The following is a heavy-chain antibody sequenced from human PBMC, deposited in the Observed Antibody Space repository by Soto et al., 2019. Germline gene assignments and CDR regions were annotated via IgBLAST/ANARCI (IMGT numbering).Heavy chain of an antibody. CDR3: ARDNSIGHFWSCPYYTLDV. J-gene: IGHJ6*03. D-gene: IGHD3-3*02. CDR1: GFTFSSYS. V-gene: IGHV3-48*01. CDR2: ISSSGRTI. Sequence: EVQLVESGGGLVQPGGSLRLSCAASGFTFSSYSMNWVRQAPGKGLEWDSYISSSGRTIYYADSVKGRFTISRDNAKNSLYRHMNSRRAEDTAVYYCARDNSIGHFWSCPYYTLDVWGKGPTGTVSS.